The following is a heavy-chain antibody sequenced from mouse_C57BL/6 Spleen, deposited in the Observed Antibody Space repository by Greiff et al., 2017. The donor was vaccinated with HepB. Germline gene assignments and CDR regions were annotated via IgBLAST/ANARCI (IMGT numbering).Heavy chain of an antibody. CDR1: GFTFSDYG. CDR3: AREGVVPYGFAY. V-gene: IGHV5-17*01. D-gene: IGHD1-1*01. Sequence: EVKVVGSGGGLVKPGGSLKLSCAASGFTFSDYGMHWVRQAPEKGLEWVAYISSGSSTIYYADTVKGRFTISRDNAKNTLFLQMTSLRSEDTAMYYCAREGVVPYGFAYWGQGTLVTVSA. CDR2: ISSGSSTI. J-gene: IGHJ3*01.